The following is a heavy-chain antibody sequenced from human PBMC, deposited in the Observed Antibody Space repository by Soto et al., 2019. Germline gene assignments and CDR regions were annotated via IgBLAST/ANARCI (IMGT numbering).Heavy chain of an antibody. Sequence: SVKVSCKAPGGTLSSYAINWLRQPPGQGLEWMGGIIPIFGSANYAPKFQGRVTISADESTSTAYMGVSSLRSEDTAVYYCAGTREIPYYHGMDDWGQGTTVTVSS. V-gene: IGHV1-69*13. CDR3: AGTREIPYYHGMDD. CDR2: IIPIFGSA. CDR1: GGTLSSYA. D-gene: IGHD2-2*02. J-gene: IGHJ6*02.